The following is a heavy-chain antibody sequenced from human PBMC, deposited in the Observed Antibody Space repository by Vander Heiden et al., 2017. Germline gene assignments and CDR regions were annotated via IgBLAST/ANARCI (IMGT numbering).Heavy chain of an antibody. CDR1: GFSLSTSGLC. J-gene: IGHJ3*02. D-gene: IGHD3-10*01. Sequence: QVTLRESGPALVKPTQTLTLTCTFSGFSLSTSGLCVSWIRQPPGKALEWLALIDWDDDKYYSTSLKTRLTISKDTSKNQVVLTMTNMDPVDTATYYCARTITMVRGDYAFDIWGQGTMVTVSS. V-gene: IGHV2-70*01. CDR3: ARTITMVRGDYAFDI. CDR2: IDWDDDK.